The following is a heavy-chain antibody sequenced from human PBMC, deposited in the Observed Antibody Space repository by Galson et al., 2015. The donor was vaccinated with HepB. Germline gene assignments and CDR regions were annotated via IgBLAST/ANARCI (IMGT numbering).Heavy chain of an antibody. Sequence: SLRLSCAASGFTFSGSDMHWVRQAYGKGLEWVGRVRSKVHSSATAYAASVRGRFIISRDDSKNTAYLQMNSLKSEDTAVYYCTRDFAGLTWGQGTLVTVS. CDR1: GFTFSGSD. V-gene: IGHV3-73*01. CDR2: VRSKVHSSAT. J-gene: IGHJ5*02. D-gene: IGHD3-16*01. CDR3: TRDFAGLT.